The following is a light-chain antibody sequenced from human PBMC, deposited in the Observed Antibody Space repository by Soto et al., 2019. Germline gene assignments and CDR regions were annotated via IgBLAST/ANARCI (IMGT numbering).Light chain of an antibody. J-gene: IGKJ5*01. V-gene: IGKV3-20*01. CDR1: QSLSSNY. Sequence: EIVLTQSPGTLSLSPGERATLSCRASQSLSSNYLAWYQQKPGQAPSLLIYGASSRATGIPDRFSGSGSGTDFTLTINRLEPEDFAVYYCQQYGSSPRITFGQGKRLEIK. CDR3: QQYGSSPRIT. CDR2: GAS.